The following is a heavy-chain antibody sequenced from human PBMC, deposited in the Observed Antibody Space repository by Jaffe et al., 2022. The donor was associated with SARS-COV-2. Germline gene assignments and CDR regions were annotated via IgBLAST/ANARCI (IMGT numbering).Heavy chain of an antibody. Sequence: QALLVESGGGVVQPERSLRLSCAASGFSFSNHAIHWVRQAPGKGLEWVAVIAYDGTNIHYSDSVKGRFSISRDNSKKTVYLQMSSLRPEDTAVYYCARDRPRDDYGDLRFDYWGQGTLVTVSS. CDR1: GFSFSNHA. CDR2: IAYDGTNI. J-gene: IGHJ4*02. V-gene: IGHV3-30-3*01. CDR3: ARDRPRDDYGDLRFDY. D-gene: IGHD4-17*01.